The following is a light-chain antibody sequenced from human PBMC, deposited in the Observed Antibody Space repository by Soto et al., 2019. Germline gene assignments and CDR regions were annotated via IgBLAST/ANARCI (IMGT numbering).Light chain of an antibody. J-gene: IGKJ4*01. CDR1: QRLSSN. V-gene: IGKV3-15*01. CDR3: QQYKNWLALT. CDR2: GVS. Sequence: DIVMTQSPTTLSVSPGERATLSCRASQRLSSNLAWYQQKPGQAPRLLIYGVSTRATGVPARFSGSGSGTEFTLTISSLQSEDSAVYYCQQYKNWLALTFGGGTKV.